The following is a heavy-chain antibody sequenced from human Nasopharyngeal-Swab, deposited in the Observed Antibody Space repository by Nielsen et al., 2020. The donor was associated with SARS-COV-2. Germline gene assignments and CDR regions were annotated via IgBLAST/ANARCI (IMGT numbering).Heavy chain of an antibody. Sequence: SETLSLTCTVSGGSISSYNWNWIRQPPGKGLEWIGYIYNSGSTNYNPSLKSRVTISVDTSKNQFSLKLSSVTAADTAVYYCARARSGSGYDYEDAFDIWGQGTMVTVSS. CDR1: GGSISSYN. J-gene: IGHJ3*02. D-gene: IGHD5-12*01. CDR2: IYNSGST. V-gene: IGHV4-59*13. CDR3: ARARSGSGYDYEDAFDI.